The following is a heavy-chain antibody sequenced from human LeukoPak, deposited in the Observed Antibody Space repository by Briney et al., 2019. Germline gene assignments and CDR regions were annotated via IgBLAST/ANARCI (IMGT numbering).Heavy chain of an antibody. Sequence: GGSLRLSCAASGFNFNNYGMHWARQAPGKGLEWVSFIRNDGSNNRYADSVKGRFTISRDNSKNTLYLRMDSLRAEDTAVYYCTKDHCGGGSCSGNPGYWGPGTLVTVSS. J-gene: IGHJ4*02. CDR1: GFNFNNYG. V-gene: IGHV3-30*02. D-gene: IGHD2-15*01. CDR3: TKDHCGGGSCSGNPGY. CDR2: IRNDGSNN.